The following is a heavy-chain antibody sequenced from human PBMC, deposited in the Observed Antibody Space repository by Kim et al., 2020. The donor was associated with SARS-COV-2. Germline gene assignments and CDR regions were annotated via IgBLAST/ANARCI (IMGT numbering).Heavy chain of an antibody. V-gene: IGHV1-3*01. CDR3: ARPMTSVYYTLHY. D-gene: IGHD3-22*01. Sequence: ASVKVSCKASGYTFTNYGLHWVRQAPGQRLEWMGRINADSGNTKYAQKFQGRVTITRDTSANTAYMELSSLTSEDAAVYYCARPMTSVYYTLHYWCQGTL. J-gene: IGHJ4*02. CDR1: GYTFTNYG. CDR2: INADSGNT.